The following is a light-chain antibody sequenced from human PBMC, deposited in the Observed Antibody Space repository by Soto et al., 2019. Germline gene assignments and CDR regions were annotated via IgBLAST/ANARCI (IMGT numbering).Light chain of an antibody. Sequence: EIVLTQSPGTLSLSPGERATLSCRASQSVTNSYLAWYQQKPGQAPRLLIYGASRRATGIPDRFSGSGSATDFTLTISRLEPEDFAVYYCHQYGSSPLTFGGGTKVEIK. CDR1: QSVTNSY. CDR2: GAS. V-gene: IGKV3-20*01. J-gene: IGKJ4*01. CDR3: HQYGSSPLT.